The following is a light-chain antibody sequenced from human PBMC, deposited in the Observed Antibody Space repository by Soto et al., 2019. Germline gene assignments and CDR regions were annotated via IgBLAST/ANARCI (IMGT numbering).Light chain of an antibody. CDR3: QQSYSTPFT. Sequence: DIQMTQSPSSLSASVGDRVTITCRASQTISTFLNWYQQRPGKAPRLLIHTSSTLQSGVPSRFSGSGSGTDFTLTIGSLQPEAFANYYHQQSYSTPFTFGPGTKVDFK. CDR1: QTISTF. CDR2: TSS. V-gene: IGKV1-39*01. J-gene: IGKJ3*01.